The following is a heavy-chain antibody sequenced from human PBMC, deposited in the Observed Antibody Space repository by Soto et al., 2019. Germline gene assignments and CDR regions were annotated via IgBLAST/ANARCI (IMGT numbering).Heavy chain of an antibody. CDR3: AKLGGWLPTNHFDF. J-gene: IGHJ4*02. CDR2: ISGSGGST. CDR1: GFTFSSYA. D-gene: IGHD5-12*01. Sequence: EVQLLESGGGLVQPGGSLRLSCAASGFTFSSYAMSWVRQAPGKGLEWVSAISGSGGSTYHADSVKGRFTISRDNSKDTLYLQMNSLRAEDTAVYYCAKLGGWLPTNHFDFWGQGTLVTVSS. V-gene: IGHV3-23*01.